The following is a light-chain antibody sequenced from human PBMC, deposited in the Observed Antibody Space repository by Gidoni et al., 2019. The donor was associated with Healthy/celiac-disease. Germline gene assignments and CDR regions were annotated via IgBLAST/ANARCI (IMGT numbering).Light chain of an antibody. Sequence: DIQMTQSPATLSASVGDRVTITCRASQSLSNWLAWYQQKPGKAPKLLIYKASNLESGVPSRFSGSGSGTESTLTISSLQPYDFATYYCQQYNSYSYSFGQGTKLEIK. CDR2: KAS. CDR3: QQYNSYSYS. J-gene: IGKJ2*03. V-gene: IGKV1-5*03. CDR1: QSLSNW.